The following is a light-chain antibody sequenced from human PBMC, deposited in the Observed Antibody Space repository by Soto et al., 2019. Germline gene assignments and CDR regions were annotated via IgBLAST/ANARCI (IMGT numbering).Light chain of an antibody. CDR2: DVT. J-gene: IGLJ1*01. CDR1: SSDVGGYNY. Sequence: LTQPASVSGSPGQSITISCTGTSSDVGGYNYVSWYQHHPGKAPKLIIYDVTNRPSGVSNPFSGSKSGNTASLTISGLQPEDEADYYCSSYTTSNTRQIVFGTGTKATVL. V-gene: IGLV2-14*03. CDR3: SSYTTSNTRQIV.